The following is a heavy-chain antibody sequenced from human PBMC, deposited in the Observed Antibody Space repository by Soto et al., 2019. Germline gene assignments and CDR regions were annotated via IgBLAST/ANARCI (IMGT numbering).Heavy chain of an antibody. CDR3: ARIPKIGIAAAGTWVFDY. CDR1: GYTFTSYY. J-gene: IGHJ4*02. D-gene: IGHD6-13*01. CDR2: INPSGGST. Sequence: GASVKVSCKASGYTFTSYYMHWVRQAPGQGLEWMGIINPSGGSTSYAQKFQGRVTMTRDTSTSTVYMELSSLRSEDTAVYYCARIPKIGIAAAGTWVFDYWGQGTLVTVSS. V-gene: IGHV1-46*01.